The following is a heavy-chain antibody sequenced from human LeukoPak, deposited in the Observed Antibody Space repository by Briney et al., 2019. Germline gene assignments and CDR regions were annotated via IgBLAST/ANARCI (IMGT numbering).Heavy chain of an antibody. CDR1: GYTFTGYF. V-gene: IGHV1-2*02. Sequence: ASVKVSCKASGYTFTGYFLHWVRRAPGQGFEWMGWINPNSGGTYYTQRFQGRVTMTRGTSISTAYMELSSLRPDDTAVYYCARAQSLTAPAGTFANSWGQGTLVTVSS. CDR3: ARAQSLTAPAGTFANS. D-gene: IGHD6-13*01. J-gene: IGHJ4*02. CDR2: INPNSGGT.